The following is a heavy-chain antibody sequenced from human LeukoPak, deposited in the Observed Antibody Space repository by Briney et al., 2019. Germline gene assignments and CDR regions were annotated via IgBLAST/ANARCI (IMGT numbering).Heavy chain of an antibody. D-gene: IGHD2-2*01. Sequence: GGSLRLSCAASGFTFNSYAMSWVRQAPGKGLEWVSAISGSGGSTYYADSVKGRFTISRDNSKNTLYLQMNSLRAEDTAVYYCAKDSPEWYCSSTSCYSPFDYWGQGTLVTVSS. V-gene: IGHV3-23*01. CDR2: ISGSGGST. J-gene: IGHJ4*02. CDR1: GFTFNSYA. CDR3: AKDSPEWYCSSTSCYSPFDY.